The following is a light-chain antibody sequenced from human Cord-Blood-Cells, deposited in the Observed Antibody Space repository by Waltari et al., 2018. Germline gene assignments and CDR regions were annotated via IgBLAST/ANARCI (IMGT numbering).Light chain of an antibody. CDR1: SSDVGGYNY. CDR3: CSYAGSYTWV. J-gene: IGLJ3*02. Sequence: QSALTQPRSVSGSPGQSVTISCTGTSSDVGGYNYVSWYQQHPGQAPKLMIYDVSKRPSGVPDRVSGSKSGNTASLTISGLQAEDEADYYCCSYAGSYTWVFGGGTKLTVL. V-gene: IGLV2-11*01. CDR2: DVS.